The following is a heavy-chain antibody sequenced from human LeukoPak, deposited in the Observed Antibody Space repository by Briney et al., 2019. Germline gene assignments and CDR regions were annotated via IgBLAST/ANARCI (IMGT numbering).Heavy chain of an antibody. CDR2: IIPILGIA. CDR1: GGTFSSYA. CDR3: ASSPTIFHWFDP. D-gene: IGHD3-3*01. J-gene: IGHJ5*02. Sequence: GASVKVSCKASGGTFSSYAISWVRQAPGQGLEWMGRIIPILGIANYAQKFQGRVTITADKSTSTAYMEPSSLRSEDTAVYYCASSPTIFHWFDPWGQGTLVTVSS. V-gene: IGHV1-69*04.